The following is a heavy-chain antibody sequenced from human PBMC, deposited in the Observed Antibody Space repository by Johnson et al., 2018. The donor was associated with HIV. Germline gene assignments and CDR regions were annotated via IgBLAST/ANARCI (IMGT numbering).Heavy chain of an antibody. CDR3: AKGSTLWNPRLGDAFDI. J-gene: IGHJ3*02. CDR1: GFTFSDYY. V-gene: IGHV3-30*18. D-gene: IGHD1-1*01. Sequence: VQLLESGGGLVKPGGSLRLSCAASGFTFSDYYMSWIRHAPGKGLEWVAVISYDGSNKYYADSVKGRFTISRDNSKNTLYLQTNSLRAEDTAVYYCAKGSTLWNPRLGDAFDIWGQGTLVTVSS. CDR2: ISYDGSNK.